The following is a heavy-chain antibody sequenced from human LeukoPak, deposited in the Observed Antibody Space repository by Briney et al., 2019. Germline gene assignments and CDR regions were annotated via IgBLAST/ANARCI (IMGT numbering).Heavy chain of an antibody. J-gene: IGHJ3*02. CDR3: ARDGGKSPAVPPTDAFDI. Sequence: SETLSLTCTVSGGSISSYYWSWIRQPPGKGLEWIGYIYYSRSTNYNPSLKSRVTISVDTSKNQFSLKLSSVTAADTAVYYCARDGGKSPAVPPTDAFDIWGQGTMVTVSS. D-gene: IGHD2-2*01. CDR2: IYYSRST. CDR1: GGSISSYY. V-gene: IGHV4-59*01.